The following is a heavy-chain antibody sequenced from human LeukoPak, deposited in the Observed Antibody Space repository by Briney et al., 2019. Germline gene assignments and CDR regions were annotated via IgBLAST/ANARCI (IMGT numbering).Heavy chain of an antibody. CDR1: GGSISSGSYY. D-gene: IGHD3-22*01. CDR3: ARGKEYYDSSGYYHYYYMDV. J-gene: IGHJ6*03. CDR2: IYTSGST. V-gene: IGHV4-61*02. Sequence: SQTLSLTCTVSGGSISSGSYYWSWIRQPAGKGLEWIGRIYTSGSTNYNPSLKSRVTISVDTSKNQFSLKLSSVTAADTAVYYCARGKEYYDSSGYYHYYYMDVWGKGTTVTVSS.